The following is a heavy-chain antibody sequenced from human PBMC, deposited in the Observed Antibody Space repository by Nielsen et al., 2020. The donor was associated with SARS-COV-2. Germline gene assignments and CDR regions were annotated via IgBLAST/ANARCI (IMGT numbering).Heavy chain of an antibody. J-gene: IGHJ4*02. Sequence: GGSLRLSCAASGFTFSSYSMNWVRQAPGKGLEWVSSISSSSSYIYYADSVKGRFTISRDNAKNSLYLQMNSLRAEDTAVYYCASANWNRPADSWGQGTLVTVSS. D-gene: IGHD1-1*01. CDR2: ISSSSSYI. CDR1: GFTFSSYS. V-gene: IGHV3-21*01. CDR3: ASANWNRPADS.